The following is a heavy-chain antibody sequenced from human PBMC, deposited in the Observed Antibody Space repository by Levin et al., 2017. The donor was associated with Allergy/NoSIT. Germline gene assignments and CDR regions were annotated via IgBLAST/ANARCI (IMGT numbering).Heavy chain of an antibody. Sequence: GGSLRLSCAASGFTVNSISMSWVRQAPGKGLEWVSIIYSGGGTYYADSVKGRFTISRDNSKNTLDLEMNSLRAEDTAVYYCARYCSSTSCYHYYGMDGWGQGTTVTVSS. V-gene: IGHV3-53*01. CDR1: GFTVNSIS. CDR3: ARYCSSTSCYHYYGMDG. J-gene: IGHJ6*02. D-gene: IGHD2-2*01. CDR2: IYSGGGT.